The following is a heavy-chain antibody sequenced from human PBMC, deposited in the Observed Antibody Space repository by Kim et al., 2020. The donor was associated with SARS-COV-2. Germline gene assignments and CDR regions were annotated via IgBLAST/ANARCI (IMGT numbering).Heavy chain of an antibody. CDR1: GFSVTANY. CDR2: VYTGDRT. CDR3: AIVHGSGCYYFDN. V-gene: IGHV3-66*01. D-gene: IGHD3-10*01. J-gene: IGHJ4*02. Sequence: GGSLRLSCEPSGFSVTANYMSWVRQAPGKGLECVSVVYTGDRTFYADSVKGRFTSFRDISNNTLYLQMRSLRAEDTAIYYCAIVHGSGCYYFDNWGPGT.